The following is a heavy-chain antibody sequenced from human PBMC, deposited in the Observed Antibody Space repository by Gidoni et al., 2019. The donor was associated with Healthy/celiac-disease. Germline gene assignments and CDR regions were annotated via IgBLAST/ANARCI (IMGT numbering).Heavy chain of an antibody. J-gene: IGHJ6*02. Sequence: QVQLQESGPGLVKPSETLSLTCTVSGGSISSYYWRWIRQPPGKGLEWIGYIYYSGSTNYNPSLKSRVTISVDTSKNQFSLKLSSVTAADTAVYYCARVISSSSAYYYGMDVWGQGTTVTVSS. CDR3: ARVISSSSAYYYGMDV. CDR1: GGSISSYY. D-gene: IGHD6-6*01. V-gene: IGHV4-59*01. CDR2: IYYSGST.